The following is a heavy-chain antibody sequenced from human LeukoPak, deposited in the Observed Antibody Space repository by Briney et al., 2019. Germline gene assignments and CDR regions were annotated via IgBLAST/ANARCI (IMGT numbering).Heavy chain of an antibody. CDR1: GFTFSNYG. D-gene: IGHD3-10*01. J-gene: IGHJ5*02. CDR2: IWYDGTNK. CDR3: ARSLERDYHGSGYYMNNWFDP. Sequence: GRSLRLSCAASGFTFSNYGMHWVRQAPGKGLEWVAVIWYDGTNKYYADSVKGRFTISRDNSKNTLHLQMNSLRGEDTAVYYCARSLERDYHGSGYYMNNWFDPWGQGTLVTVSP. V-gene: IGHV3-33*01.